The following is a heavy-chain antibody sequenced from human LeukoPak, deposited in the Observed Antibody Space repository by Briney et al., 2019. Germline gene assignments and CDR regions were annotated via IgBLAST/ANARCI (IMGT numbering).Heavy chain of an antibody. V-gene: IGHV4-39*07. CDR2: IYYGGST. CDR3: ARVRFDGWYQLDY. CDR1: GGSISSSSYY. D-gene: IGHD6-19*01. J-gene: IGHJ4*02. Sequence: SETLSLTCTVSGGSISSSSYYWGWIRQPPGKGLEWIGHIYYGGSTYYNSSLKSRVTISVDTSKNQFSLKLSSVTAADTAVYSCARVRFDGWYQLDYWGQGTLVTVSS.